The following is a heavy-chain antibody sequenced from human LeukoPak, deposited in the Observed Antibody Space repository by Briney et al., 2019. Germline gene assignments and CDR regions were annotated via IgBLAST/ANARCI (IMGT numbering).Heavy chain of an antibody. Sequence: GASVKVSCKVSGYTLTELSMHWVRQAPGKGREWRGGFDPEDGETIYAQKFQGRVTMTEDTSTDTAYMELSSLRSEDTAVYYCATDSPYPDTAIPLWGQGTLVTVSS. CDR1: GYTLTELS. D-gene: IGHD5-18*01. CDR2: FDPEDGET. V-gene: IGHV1-24*01. J-gene: IGHJ4*02. CDR3: ATDSPYPDTAIPL.